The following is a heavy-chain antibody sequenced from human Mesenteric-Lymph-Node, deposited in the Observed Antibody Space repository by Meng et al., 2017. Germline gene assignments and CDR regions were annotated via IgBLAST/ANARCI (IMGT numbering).Heavy chain of an antibody. CDR3: ARISESRFDP. J-gene: IGHJ5*02. Sequence: GESLKISCAASGFTFSRYTMTWVRQAPGKGLEWISSISSSSNYIYYSDSLKGRVTISRDNVENSLHLQVNSLRAEDTAVYYCARISESRFDPWGRGTLVTVYS. CDR1: GFTFSRYT. V-gene: IGHV3-21*01. CDR2: ISSSSNYI.